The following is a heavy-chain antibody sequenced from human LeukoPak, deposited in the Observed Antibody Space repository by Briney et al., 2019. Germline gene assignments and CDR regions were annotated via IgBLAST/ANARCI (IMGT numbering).Heavy chain of an antibody. CDR3: ARDGIVIRFGGQDV. Sequence: GGSLRLSCAASGFTFSSYWMSWVRQAPGKGLEWVANMNQDGSEINYVHSMKGRFTISRDNARNSLYLQMNSLRAEDTAVYYCARDGIVIRFGGQDVWGQGTTVTVS. J-gene: IGHJ6*02. CDR2: MNQDGSEI. CDR1: GFTFSSYW. V-gene: IGHV3-7*01. D-gene: IGHD3-16*01.